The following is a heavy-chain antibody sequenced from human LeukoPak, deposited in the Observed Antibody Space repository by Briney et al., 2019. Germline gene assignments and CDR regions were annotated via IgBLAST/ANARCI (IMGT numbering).Heavy chain of an antibody. J-gene: IGHJ5*02. CDR2: IYYSGST. CDR1: GGSVSSGSYY. CDR3: ARDGRGWFDP. Sequence: PSETLSLTCTVSGGSVSSGSYYWSWIRQPPGKGLEWIGYIYYSGSTNYNPSLKSRVTISVDTSKNQISLKLSSVTAADTAVYYCARDGRGWFDPWGQGTLVTVSS. V-gene: IGHV4-61*01. D-gene: IGHD3-10*01.